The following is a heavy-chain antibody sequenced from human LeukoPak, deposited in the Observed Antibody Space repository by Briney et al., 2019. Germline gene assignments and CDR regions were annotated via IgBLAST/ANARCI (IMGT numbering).Heavy chain of an antibody. V-gene: IGHV1-18*01. D-gene: IGHD1-1*01. J-gene: IGHJ4*02. Sequence: ASVKVSCKASGYTFTSYGIGWVRQAPGQGLEWMGWISAYNGNTNYAQKLQGRVTMTTDTSTSTAYMELRSLRSDDTAVYYCARDTTVGSQDDYWGQGTLVTVSS. CDR3: ARDTTVGSQDDY. CDR2: ISAYNGNT. CDR1: GYTFTSYG.